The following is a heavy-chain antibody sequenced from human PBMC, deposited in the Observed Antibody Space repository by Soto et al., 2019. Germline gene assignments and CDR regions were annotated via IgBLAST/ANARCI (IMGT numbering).Heavy chain of an antibody. J-gene: IGHJ6*02. CDR1: GFTFSSYA. Sequence: SGGSLRLSCAASGFTFSSYAMSWVRQAPGKGLEWVSAISGSGGSTYYADSVKGRFTISRDNSKNTLYLQMNSLRAEDTAVYYCAKRVGGSIAARSRYYGMDVWGQGTTVTVSS. CDR3: AKRVGGSIAARSRYYGMDV. D-gene: IGHD6-6*01. V-gene: IGHV3-23*01. CDR2: ISGSGGST.